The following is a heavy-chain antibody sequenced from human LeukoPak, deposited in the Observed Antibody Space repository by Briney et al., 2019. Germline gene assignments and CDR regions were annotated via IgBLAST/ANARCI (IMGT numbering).Heavy chain of an antibody. J-gene: IGHJ4*01. Sequence: PSETLSLTCTVSGGSISSYYWSWIRQPPGTGLEWIGYIYYSGSTNYNPSLKSRVTISVDTSKNQFSLKLSSVTAADTAVYYCARHMGLGYTYFYPYFDYWGQGTLVTVSS. D-gene: IGHD1-1*01. CDR2: IYYSGST. CDR3: ARHMGLGYTYFYPYFDY. CDR1: GGSISSYY. V-gene: IGHV4-59*08.